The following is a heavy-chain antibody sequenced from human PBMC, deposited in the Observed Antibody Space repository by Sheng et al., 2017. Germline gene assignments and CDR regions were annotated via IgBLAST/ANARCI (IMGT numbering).Heavy chain of an antibody. CDR2: IWYDGSDK. J-gene: IGHJ2*01. CDR1: GFIFSGHG. V-gene: IGHV3-33*01. Sequence: QAQLVESGGGVVQPGTSLRLSCAASGFIFSGHGIHWVRQVPGKGLEWVSIIWYDGSDKYYADAVKGRFTMSRDNSKNTVDLQMNSLRAEDTAVYYCVRGEYSSSSIPGGYFDLWGRGILVTVSS. CDR3: VRGEYSSSSIPGGYFDL. D-gene: IGHD6-6*01.